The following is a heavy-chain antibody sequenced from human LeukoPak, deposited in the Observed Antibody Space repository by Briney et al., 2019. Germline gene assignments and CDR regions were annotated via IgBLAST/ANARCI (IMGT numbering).Heavy chain of an antibody. J-gene: IGHJ4*02. CDR1: GLTVTNAW. CDR2: IASKTDGGAT. V-gene: IGHV3-15*07. CDR3: TTGIRGD. D-gene: IGHD3-10*01. Sequence: GGSLRLSCSASGLTVTNAWMNWVRQAPGEGLDWVGRIASKTDGGATGYAAPVKGRFTISRDDSKNTLNLQMNSLKTEDTAVYYCTTGIRGDWGQGTLVTVSS.